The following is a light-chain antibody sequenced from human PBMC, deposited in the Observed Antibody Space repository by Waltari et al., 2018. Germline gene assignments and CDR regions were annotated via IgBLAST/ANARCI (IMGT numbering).Light chain of an antibody. CDR3: CTYASSSTSVL. Sequence: QSALTQPASVSGSLGQSITISCTGTSSGGGNYNLVPWYQLHPGRAPKLIIYEGNKRPSGVSDRFSGSKSGNTASLTISGLQAEDEADYYCCTYASSSTSVLFGGGTKLTVL. CDR1: SSGGGNYNL. CDR2: EGN. V-gene: IGLV2-23*01. J-gene: IGLJ2*01.